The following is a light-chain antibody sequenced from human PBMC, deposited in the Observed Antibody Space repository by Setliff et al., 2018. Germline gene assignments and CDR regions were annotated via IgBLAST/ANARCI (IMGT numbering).Light chain of an antibody. V-gene: IGKV1-5*03. CDR3: QQCNDNVCT. J-gene: IGKJ2*02. CDR1: QDINKW. CDR2: KGT. Sequence: DIQMTQSPSTLSASVGDRVTTTCRASQDINKWMAWYQQKPGRAPKLLISKGTNLESGVPSRFSASRSGTEFTLTINGLQPEDFATYYCQQCNDNVCTFDQGTKVDIK.